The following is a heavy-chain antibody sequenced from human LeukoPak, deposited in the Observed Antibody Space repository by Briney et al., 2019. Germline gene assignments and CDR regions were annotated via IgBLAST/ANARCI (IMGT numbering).Heavy chain of an antibody. D-gene: IGHD6-13*01. V-gene: IGHV4-38-2*02. Sequence: SETLSLTCTVSGYSISSGCYWGWIRQPPGKGLEWIGSIYHSGSTYYNPSLKSRVTISVDTSKNQFSLKLSSVTAADTAVYYCATSGIAAADPDDAFDIWGQGTMVTVSS. CDR2: IYHSGST. J-gene: IGHJ3*02. CDR1: GYSISSGCY. CDR3: ATSGIAAADPDDAFDI.